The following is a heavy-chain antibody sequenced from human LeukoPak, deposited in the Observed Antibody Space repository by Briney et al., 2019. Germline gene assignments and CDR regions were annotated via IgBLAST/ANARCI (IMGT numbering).Heavy chain of an antibody. CDR3: ARDGADVYGRAFDY. CDR1: GCSISSYF. D-gene: IGHD3-10*01. Sequence: SETLSLTCNVSGCSISSYFWTWIGQPAGKGLEWIGRIHASGTTNYNSSLKSRVSMSVDTSKNQFSLKLTSVTAADTAVYFCARDGADVYGRAFDYWGQGTLVSVSS. V-gene: IGHV4-4*07. CDR2: IHASGTT. J-gene: IGHJ4*02.